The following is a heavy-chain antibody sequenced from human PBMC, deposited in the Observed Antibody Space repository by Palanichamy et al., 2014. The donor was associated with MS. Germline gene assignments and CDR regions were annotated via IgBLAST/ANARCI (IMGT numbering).Heavy chain of an antibody. CDR1: GFTFDDYT. CDR3: ARAAEVTEYYFDY. D-gene: IGHD2-21*02. J-gene: IGHJ4*02. V-gene: IGHV3-43*01. CDR2: ITWDGGDT. Sequence: EVQLVASGGLVVQPGGSLRLSCAASGFTFDDYTIHWVRQAPGKGLEWVSLITWDGGDTFYADSVRGRLTISRDNSKNSLYLQMNSLRAEDTVLYYCARAAEVTEYYFDYWGQGTLVTVSS.